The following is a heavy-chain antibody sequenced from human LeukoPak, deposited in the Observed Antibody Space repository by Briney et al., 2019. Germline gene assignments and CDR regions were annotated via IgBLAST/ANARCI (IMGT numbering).Heavy chain of an antibody. CDR1: GGSFSGYY. CDR3: ARGVISYSSGWFKDY. Sequence: SETLSLTCAVYGGSFSGYYWSWIRQPPGKGLEWIGEINHSGSTNYNPSLKSRVTMSVDTSKNQFSLKLSSVTAADTAVYYCARGVISYSSGWFKDYWGQGTLVTVSS. D-gene: IGHD6-19*01. J-gene: IGHJ4*02. CDR2: INHSGST. V-gene: IGHV4-34*01.